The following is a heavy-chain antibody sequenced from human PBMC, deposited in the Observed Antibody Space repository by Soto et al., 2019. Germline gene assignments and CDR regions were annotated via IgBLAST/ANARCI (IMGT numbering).Heavy chain of an antibody. CDR2: IIPIFGTA. V-gene: IGHV1-69*13. CDR1: GGTFSSYA. CDR3: ARRNCSSTSCSKPGAFDI. Sequence: SVKVSCKASGGTFSSYAISWVRQAPGQGLAWMGGIIPIFGTANYAQKFQGRVTITADESPSTAYTELSSRRSEDTAVYYCARRNCSSTSCSKPGAFDIWGQGTMVTVSS. J-gene: IGHJ3*02. D-gene: IGHD2-2*01.